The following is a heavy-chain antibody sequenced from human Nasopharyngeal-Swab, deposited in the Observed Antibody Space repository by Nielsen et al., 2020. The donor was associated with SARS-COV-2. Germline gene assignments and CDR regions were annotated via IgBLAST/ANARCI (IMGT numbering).Heavy chain of an antibody. D-gene: IGHD5-18*01. J-gene: IGHJ4*02. Sequence: GESLKISCKGSGYSFTSYWITWVRQMPGKGLEWMGKIDPSDSFTNYSPSFQGHVTISADKAISTAYLQWSSLKASDTAMYYCARRRYSCGPEGFDYWGQGTLVTVSS. CDR3: ARRRYSCGPEGFDY. CDR2: IDPSDSFT. CDR1: GYSFTSYW. V-gene: IGHV5-10-1*01.